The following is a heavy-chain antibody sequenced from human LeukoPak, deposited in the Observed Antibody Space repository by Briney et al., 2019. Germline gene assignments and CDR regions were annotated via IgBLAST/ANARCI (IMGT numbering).Heavy chain of an antibody. CDR2: FSWNSGSI. V-gene: IGHV3-9*01. D-gene: IGHD6-13*01. CDR1: GFTFDDYA. CDR3: AKASIAAAEIDY. Sequence: GGSLRLSCAASGFTFDDYAMHWVRQAPGKGREWVSGFSWNSGSIGYADSVKGRFTISRDNAKNSLYLQMNSLRAEDTALYYCAKASIAAAEIDYWGQGTLVTVSS. J-gene: IGHJ4*02.